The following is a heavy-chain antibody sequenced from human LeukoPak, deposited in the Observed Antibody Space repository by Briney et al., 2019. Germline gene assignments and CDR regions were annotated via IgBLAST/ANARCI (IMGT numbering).Heavy chain of an antibody. Sequence: GGSLRLSCAASGFTFSSYGMHWVRQAPGKGLEWVAVISYDGSNKYYADSVKGRFTISRDNSKNTLYLQMNSLRPEDTAVYYCAQGRSGSYYPVGYYGMDVWGQGTTVTVSS. J-gene: IGHJ6*02. CDR2: ISYDGSNK. CDR1: GFTFSSYG. CDR3: AQGRSGSYYPVGYYGMDV. V-gene: IGHV3-30*18. D-gene: IGHD1-26*01.